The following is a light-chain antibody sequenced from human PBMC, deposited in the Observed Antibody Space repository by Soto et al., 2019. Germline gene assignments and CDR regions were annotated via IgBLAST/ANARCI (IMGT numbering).Light chain of an antibody. J-gene: IGLJ1*01. CDR1: SSNIGSNA. V-gene: IGLV1-44*01. Sequence: QSVLTQPPSASGTPGQRVTISCSGSSSNIGSNAVNWYQQFPGTAPKLLIYTDNQRPSGVPDRFSGSKSGTSASLAISGLQAEDEGDYFCAAWDGSLNAYVCGTGTKLTVL. CDR3: AAWDGSLNAYV. CDR2: TDN.